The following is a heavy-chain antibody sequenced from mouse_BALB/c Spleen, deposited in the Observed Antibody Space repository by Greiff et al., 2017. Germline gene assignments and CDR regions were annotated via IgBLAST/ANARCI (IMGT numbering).Heavy chain of an antibody. CDR3: ARDMVNYFDY. D-gene: IGHD2-1*01. CDR2: ISSGGST. V-gene: IGHV5-6-5*01. CDR1: GFTFSSYA. Sequence: EVKLEESGGGLVKPGGSLKLSCAASGFTFSSYAMSWVRQTPEKRLAWVASISSGGSTYYPDSVKGRFTISRDNARNILYLQMSSLRSEDTAMYYCARDMVNYFDYWGQGTTLTVSS. J-gene: IGHJ2*01.